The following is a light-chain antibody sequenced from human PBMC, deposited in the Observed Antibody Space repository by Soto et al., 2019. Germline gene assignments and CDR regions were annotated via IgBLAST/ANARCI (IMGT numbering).Light chain of an antibody. J-gene: IGKJ1*01. CDR2: GAS. Sequence: EIVMTQSPATLSVSPGERATLSCRASQSVSSNLAWYQQKPGQAPRLLIYGASTRATGIPARFSGSGSGTAFTLTISSLQSEDFAVYYCQQYNNWPPGWTFGQGTKVEIK. CDR3: QQYNNWPPGWT. V-gene: IGKV3-15*01. CDR1: QSVSSN.